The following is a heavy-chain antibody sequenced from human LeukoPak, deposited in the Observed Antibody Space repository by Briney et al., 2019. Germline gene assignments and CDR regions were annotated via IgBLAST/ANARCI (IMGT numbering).Heavy chain of an antibody. V-gene: IGHV3-30-3*01. D-gene: IGHD2-15*01. J-gene: IGHJ3*02. CDR3: ARALVPATPLHDAFDI. CDR2: VSYDGGNK. CDR1: RFIFSNYA. Sequence: GRSLRLSCAASRFIFSNYAMHWVRRAPGKGLEWVAVVSYDGGNKYYADSVQGRFTISRDNSKNTLFLQMDSLRVEDTAVYHCARALVPATPLHDAFDIWGQGTMVTVSS.